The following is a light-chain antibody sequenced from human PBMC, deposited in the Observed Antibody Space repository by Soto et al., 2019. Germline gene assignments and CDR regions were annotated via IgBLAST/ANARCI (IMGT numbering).Light chain of an antibody. Sequence: EIVLTQSPGTLSLSPGERATLSCRASQSVSSSIYLAWYQQRPGQAPRLLIYGASSRATGIPDRFSGSGSGTDFTLTISRLEPEDFAVYYCQQYGSSPEYTFGQGTKLEI. CDR1: QSVSSSIY. J-gene: IGKJ2*01. CDR2: GAS. CDR3: QQYGSSPEYT. V-gene: IGKV3-20*01.